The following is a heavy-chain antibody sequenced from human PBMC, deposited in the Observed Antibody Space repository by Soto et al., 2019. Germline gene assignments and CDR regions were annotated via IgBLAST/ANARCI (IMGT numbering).Heavy chain of an antibody. V-gene: IGHV1-69*12. CDR2: IIPIFGTA. D-gene: IGHD3-22*01. J-gene: IGHJ5*02. CDR3: ARGGYYDSSGGGGGFDP. Sequence: QVQLVQSGAEVKKPGSSVKVSFKASGGTFSSYAISWVRQAPGQGLEWMGGIIPIFGTANYAQKFQGRVTITADESTSTAYMELSSLRSEDTAVYYCARGGYYDSSGGGGGFDPWGQGTLVTVSS. CDR1: GGTFSSYA.